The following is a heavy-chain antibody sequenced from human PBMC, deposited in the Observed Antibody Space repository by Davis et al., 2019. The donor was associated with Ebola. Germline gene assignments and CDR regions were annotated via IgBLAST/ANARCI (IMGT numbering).Heavy chain of an antibody. D-gene: IGHD1-14*01. CDR1: GFTFSSYS. V-gene: IGHV3-21*04. CDR2: ISSSSSYI. J-gene: IGHJ4*02. CDR3: AKTRGGLTGASDY. Sequence: GESLKISCAASGFTFSSYSMNWVRQAPGKGLEWVSSISSSSSYIYYADSVKGRFTISRDNSKNTLYLQMNSLRAEDTAVYYCAKTRGGLTGASDYWGQGTLVTVSS.